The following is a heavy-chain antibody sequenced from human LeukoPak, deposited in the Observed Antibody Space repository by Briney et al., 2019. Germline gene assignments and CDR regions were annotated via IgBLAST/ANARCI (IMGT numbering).Heavy chain of an antibody. V-gene: IGHV4-34*01. CDR1: GGSFSGCY. J-gene: IGHJ4*02. Sequence: PSETLSVTCAVYGGSFSGCYWSWIRQPPGKGLEWIGEINHSGSTNYNPSLKSRVTISVDTSKNQFSLKLSSVTAADTAVYYCARGVAGTTFLSDYWGQGTLVTVSS. D-gene: IGHD1-7*01. CDR3: ARGVAGTTFLSDY. CDR2: INHSGST.